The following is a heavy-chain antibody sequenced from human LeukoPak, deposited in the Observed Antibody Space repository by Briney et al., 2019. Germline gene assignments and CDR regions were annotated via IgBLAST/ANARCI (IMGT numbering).Heavy chain of an antibody. Sequence: PGGSLRLSCAASGFTFSSYAMSWVRQAPGKGLEWVSAISGSGGSTYYADSVKGRFTISRDNSKNTLYLQMNSLRAEDTAVYYCARDSSSWYFVKNYYYYGMDVWGQGTTVTVSS. J-gene: IGHJ6*02. V-gene: IGHV3-23*01. CDR1: GFTFSSYA. CDR2: ISGSGGST. CDR3: ARDSSSWYFVKNYYYYGMDV. D-gene: IGHD6-13*01.